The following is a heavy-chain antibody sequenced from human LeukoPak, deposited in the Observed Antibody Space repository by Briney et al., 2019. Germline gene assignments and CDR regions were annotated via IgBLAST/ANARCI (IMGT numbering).Heavy chain of an antibody. V-gene: IGHV4-39*01. CDR2: IYYSGST. J-gene: IGHJ5*02. CDR3: ARSDNWNYSFWFDP. CDR1: GGSISSSSYY. D-gene: IGHD1-7*01. Sequence: KPSETLSLTCTVSGGSISSSSYYWGRIPQPPRKGLEWVGSIYYSGSTYYNPSLKSRVTISVDTSKNQFSLKLSSVTAADTAVYYCARSDNWNYSFWFDPWGQGTLVTVSS.